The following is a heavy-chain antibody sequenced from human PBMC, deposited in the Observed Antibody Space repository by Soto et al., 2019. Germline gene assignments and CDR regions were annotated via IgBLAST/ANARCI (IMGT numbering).Heavy chain of an antibody. CDR1: GGSVSNNNW. CDR2: IHHSGGT. D-gene: IGHD5-12*01. V-gene: IGHV4-4*02. CDR3: TKNSAYALDY. J-gene: IGHJ4*02. Sequence: QVQLQESGPGLVKPSGTLSLSYAVSGGSVSNNNWWSWVRQSPGNGLEWIGEIHHSGGTSYNPSLESRATLSVDKSKNELSLRLNYVTAADTAVYYCTKNSAYALDYWGLGILVTVSS.